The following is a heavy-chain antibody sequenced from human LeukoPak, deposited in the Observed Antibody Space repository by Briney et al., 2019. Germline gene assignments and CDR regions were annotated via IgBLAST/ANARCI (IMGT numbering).Heavy chain of an antibody. Sequence: GGSLRLSCAASGFTVSSNYMSWVRQAPGKGLEWVSVIYSGGSTYYADSVKGRFTISRDNSKNTLYLQMNSLRAEDTAVYYCARDAIVVVPAARGRYYYYMDVWGKGTTVTISS. V-gene: IGHV3-53*01. J-gene: IGHJ6*03. CDR3: ARDAIVVVPAARGRYYYYMDV. D-gene: IGHD2-2*01. CDR2: IYSGGST. CDR1: GFTVSSNY.